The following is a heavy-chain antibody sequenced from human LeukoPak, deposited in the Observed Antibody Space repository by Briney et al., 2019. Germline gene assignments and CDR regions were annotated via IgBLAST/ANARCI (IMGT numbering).Heavy chain of an antibody. J-gene: IGHJ6*02. Sequence: SETLSLTCAVSGGSISSSNWWWSWVRQPPGKGLEWIGEIYHSGSTNYNPSLKSRVTISVDKSKNQFSLKLSSVTAADTAVYYCARDGYPYGMDVWGQGTTVTVSS. CDR1: GGSISSSNW. CDR3: ARDGYPYGMDV. V-gene: IGHV4-4*02. D-gene: IGHD5-12*01. CDR2: IYHSGST.